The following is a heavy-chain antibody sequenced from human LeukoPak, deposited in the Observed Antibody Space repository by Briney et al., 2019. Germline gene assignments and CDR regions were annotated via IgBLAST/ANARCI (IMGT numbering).Heavy chain of an antibody. Sequence: SETLSLTCAVSGGSISSGGYYWSWIRQHPGKGLEWIGYIYYSGSTYYNPSLKSRVTISVDTSKNQFSLKLSSVTAADTAVYYCARTYYDFWSGYFDAFDIWGQGTMVTVSS. CDR1: GGSISSGGYY. CDR2: IYYSGST. D-gene: IGHD3-3*01. J-gene: IGHJ3*02. CDR3: ARTYYDFWSGYFDAFDI. V-gene: IGHV4-31*11.